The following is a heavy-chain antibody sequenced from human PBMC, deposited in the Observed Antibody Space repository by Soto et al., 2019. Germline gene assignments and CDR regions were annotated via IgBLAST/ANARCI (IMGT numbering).Heavy chain of an antibody. CDR3: ARDLTISSTDGPLDP. CDR1: GGSMSRYY. V-gene: IGHV4-59*01. CDR2: IHYTGST. Sequence: SETLSLTCTVSGGSMSRYYWTWIRQPPGKGLEWIGNIHYTGSTNYNPSLKSRVTILLGTSTSQFSLKVSFVTAADTAVYYCARDLTISSTDGPLDPWGHGTLVTVSS. D-gene: IGHD1-1*01. J-gene: IGHJ5*02.